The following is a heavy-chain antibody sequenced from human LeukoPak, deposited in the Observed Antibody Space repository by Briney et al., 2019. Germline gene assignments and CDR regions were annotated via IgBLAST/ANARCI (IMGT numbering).Heavy chain of an antibody. CDR2: IYSGGST. CDR1: GFTVSSNY. Sequence: GGSLRLSCAASGFTVSSNYMSWVRQAPGKGLEWVSVIYSGGSTYYADSVKGRFTISRDNSKNTLYLQMNSLRAEDTAVYYCARTNSGWFLYYFDYWGQGTLVTVSS. J-gene: IGHJ4*02. V-gene: IGHV3-66*01. CDR3: ARTNSGWFLYYFDY. D-gene: IGHD6-19*01.